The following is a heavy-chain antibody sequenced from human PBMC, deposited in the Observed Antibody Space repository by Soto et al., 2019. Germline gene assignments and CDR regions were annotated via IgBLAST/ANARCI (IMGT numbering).Heavy chain of an antibody. J-gene: IGHJ4*01. V-gene: IGHV1-18*01. CDR1: GYTFTNYG. D-gene: IGHD6-6*01. Sequence: VQLVQSGAEVKKPGASVKVSFKASGYTFTNYGINWVRQAPGQGLEWLGWVSAYHGERRYAQKVQARVIMTTDTSTTTAYMELRSLRSDDTAVYYCSRGTSIPASGDYWGQGTLVTVSS. CDR2: VSAYHGER. CDR3: SRGTSIPASGDY.